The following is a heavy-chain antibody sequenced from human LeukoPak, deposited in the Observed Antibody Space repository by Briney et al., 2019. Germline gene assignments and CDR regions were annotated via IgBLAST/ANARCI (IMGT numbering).Heavy chain of an antibody. CDR2: ISTYNGDT. D-gene: IGHD6-25*01. Sequence: ASVKVSCKASGYTFNTCDISWVRQAPGQGLEWMGWISTYNGDTSYVQNLQGRVTMTTDTSTSTAYMELMSLRSDDTAVYYCLRDAQRPRLTPDYWGQGTLVTVSS. J-gene: IGHJ4*02. CDR1: GYTFNTCD. V-gene: IGHV1-18*01. CDR3: LRDAQRPRLTPDY.